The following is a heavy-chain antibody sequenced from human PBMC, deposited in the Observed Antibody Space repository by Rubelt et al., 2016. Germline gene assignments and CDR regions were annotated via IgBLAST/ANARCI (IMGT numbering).Heavy chain of an antibody. Sequence: QVQLQESGPGLVKPSQTLSLTCTVSGGSISSGGYYWSWIRQHPGKGLEWIGYIYYSGSTYYNPSLRSRVTISVDPSKTQFSLKLSSVTAADTAVYYCARHLGYKLRFLEWLPFDYWGQGTLVTVSS. V-gene: IGHV4-31*03. CDR2: IYYSGST. D-gene: IGHD3-3*01. CDR3: ARHLGYKLRFLEWLPFDY. J-gene: IGHJ4*02. CDR1: GGSISSGGYY.